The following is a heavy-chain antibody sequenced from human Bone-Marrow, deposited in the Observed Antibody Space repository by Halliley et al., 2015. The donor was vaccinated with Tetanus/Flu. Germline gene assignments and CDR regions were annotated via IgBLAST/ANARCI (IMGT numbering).Heavy chain of an antibody. Sequence: SCISGGSGSIQYADSVRGRFTISRDNSKNTLYLQMNSLRAEDTAVYYCAKDGQVGNGKWELRRWGQGTLVTVSS. CDR3: AKDGQVGNGKWELRR. D-gene: IGHD1-26*01. CDR2: ISGGSGSI. J-gene: IGHJ4*02. V-gene: IGHV3-23*01.